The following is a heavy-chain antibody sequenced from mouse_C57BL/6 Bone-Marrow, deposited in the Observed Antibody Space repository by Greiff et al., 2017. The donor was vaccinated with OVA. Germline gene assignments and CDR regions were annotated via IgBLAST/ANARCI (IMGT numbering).Heavy chain of an antibody. V-gene: IGHV1-15*01. CDR1: GYTFTDYE. Sequence: QVQLQQSGAELVRPGASVTLSCKASGYTFTDYEMHWVKQTPVHGLEWIGAIDPETGGTAYNQKFKGKAILTADKSSSTAYMELRSLTSEDSAVYYCTPHYYGSRNDAMDDWGQGTSVTVSS. CDR3: TPHYYGSRNDAMDD. CDR2: IDPETGGT. D-gene: IGHD1-1*01. J-gene: IGHJ4*01.